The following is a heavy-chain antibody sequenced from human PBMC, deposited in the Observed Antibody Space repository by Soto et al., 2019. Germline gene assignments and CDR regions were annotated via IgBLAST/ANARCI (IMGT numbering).Heavy chain of an antibody. CDR1: GDSVSSNSAG. J-gene: IGHJ6*02. D-gene: IGHD3-10*01. CDR3: TGITWFRGMDV. V-gene: IGHV6-1*01. Sequence: SQTLSLTCVVSGDSVSSNSAGWNWIRQSPSRGLEWLGRTYYKSKWNNDYALSVKSRITINPDTSKNQFSLHLYSVTPEDTAVYYCTGITWFRGMDVWGQGTPVTVSS. CDR2: TYYKSKWNN.